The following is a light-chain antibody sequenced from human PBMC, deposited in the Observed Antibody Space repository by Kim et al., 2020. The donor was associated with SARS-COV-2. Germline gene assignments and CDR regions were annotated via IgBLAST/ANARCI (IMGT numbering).Light chain of an antibody. J-gene: IGLJ3*02. CDR3: QSYDSSLSGWV. CDR2: GNS. V-gene: IGLV1-40*01. CDR1: SSNSGAGYD. Sequence: QRVTLSGTGSSSNSGAGYDVHWYQQLPGTAPKLLIYGNSNRPSGVPDRFSGSKSGTSASLAITGLQAEDEADYYCQSYDSSLSGWVFGGGTQLTVL.